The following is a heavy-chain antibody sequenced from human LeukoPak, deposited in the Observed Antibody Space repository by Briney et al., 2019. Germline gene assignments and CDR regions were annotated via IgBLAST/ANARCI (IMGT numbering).Heavy chain of an antibody. CDR3: AKWGDYDVLTGYYVPDY. Sequence: GASLRLSCAASGFTFSNFAMSWVRQAPGKGLEWVSAILGSGGSTYYADSVKGRFTVSRDNSKSTLYLQMNSLRAEDTALYYCAKWGDYDVLTGYYVPDYWGQGTLVTVSS. CDR2: ILGSGGST. V-gene: IGHV3-23*01. D-gene: IGHD3-9*01. J-gene: IGHJ4*02. CDR1: GFTFSNFA.